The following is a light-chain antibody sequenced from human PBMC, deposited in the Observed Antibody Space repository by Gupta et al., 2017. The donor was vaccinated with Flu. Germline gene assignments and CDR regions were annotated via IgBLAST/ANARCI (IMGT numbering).Light chain of an antibody. V-gene: IGKV2-30*01. Sequence: VVMTQSPLSLPVTLGQPASISCRSSQSLAYSDGNTFLSWFHQRPGQSPRRLIYKVSNRDAGVPDRFSGSGSGTDFTLSISSGEAEDVGVYYCRQGTHWPPITFGQGTRLEIK. CDR3: RQGTHWPPIT. CDR1: QSLAYSDGNTF. CDR2: KVS. J-gene: IGKJ5*01.